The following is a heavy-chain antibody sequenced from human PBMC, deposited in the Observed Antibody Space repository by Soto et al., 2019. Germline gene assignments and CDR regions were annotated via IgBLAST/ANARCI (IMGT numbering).Heavy chain of an antibody. V-gene: IGHV1-8*01. D-gene: IGHD2-15*01. CDR3: ARGRSTGCSGGSCYPGAAKKYYFDY. Sequence: ASVKVSCKASGYTFTSYDINWVRQATGQVLEWMGWMNPNSGNTGYAQKFQGRVTMTRNTSISTAYMELSSLRSEDTAVYYCARGRSTGCSGGSCYPGAAKKYYFDYWGQGTLVTVSS. CDR1: GYTFTSYD. J-gene: IGHJ4*02. CDR2: MNPNSGNT.